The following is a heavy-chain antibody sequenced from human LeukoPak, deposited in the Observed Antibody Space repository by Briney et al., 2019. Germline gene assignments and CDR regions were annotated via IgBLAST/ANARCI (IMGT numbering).Heavy chain of an antibody. Sequence: SVKVSCKASGGTFSSYAISWVRQAPGQGLEXXXXXIPILGIANYAQKFQGRVTITADKSTSTAYMELSSLRSEDTAVYYCARGGGRITGTTFDYWGQGTLVTVSS. D-gene: IGHD1-20*01. CDR3: ARGGGRITGTTFDY. V-gene: IGHV1-69*10. J-gene: IGHJ4*02. CDR2: XIPILGIA. CDR1: GGTFSSYA.